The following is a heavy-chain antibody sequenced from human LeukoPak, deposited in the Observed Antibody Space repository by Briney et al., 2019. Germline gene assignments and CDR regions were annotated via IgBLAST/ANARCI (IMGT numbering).Heavy chain of an antibody. CDR1: GFTLGDYN. J-gene: IGHJ4*02. CDR2: IRDKANGGTI. Sequence: GGSLRLSCTASGFTLGDYNMIWFRQAPGKGLEGVAYIRDKANGGTIEYAASVKDRFTISRDESNIIVYLQMTSLKPEDTPVYYCTRAPRISGVAHFDHWAQGTLVTVSS. CDR3: TRAPRISGVAHFDH. V-gene: IGHV3-49*03. D-gene: IGHD3-10*01.